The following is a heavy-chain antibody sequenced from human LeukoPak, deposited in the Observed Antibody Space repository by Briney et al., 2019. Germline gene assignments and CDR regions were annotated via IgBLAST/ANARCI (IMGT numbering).Heavy chain of an antibody. J-gene: IGHJ4*02. CDR3: AKDEGIAAAGTGLDY. D-gene: IGHD6-13*01. V-gene: IGHV3-30*18. CDR2: ISCDGSNK. Sequence: GGSLRLSCAASGFTFSSYGMHWVRQAPGKGLEWVAVISCDGSNKYYADSVKGRFTISRDNSKNTLYLQMNSLRAEDTAVYYCAKDEGIAAAGTGLDYWGRETLVTVSS. CDR1: GFTFSSYG.